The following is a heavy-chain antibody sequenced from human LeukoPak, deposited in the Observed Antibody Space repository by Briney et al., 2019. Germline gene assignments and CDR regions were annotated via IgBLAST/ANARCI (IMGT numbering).Heavy chain of an antibody. D-gene: IGHD4-23*01. CDR3: AKRRTTVVTLDS. J-gene: IGHJ4*02. CDR2: ISTSGGST. V-gene: IGHV3-23*01. Sequence: PGGSLRLSCTASGFTFTDYAMSWVRQAPGKGLEWVSAISTSGGSTYYAYAVKGRFTISRDNSKNTVYLQMNSLRAEDTAVYYCAKRRTTVVTLDSWGQGALVTVSS. CDR1: GFTFTDYA.